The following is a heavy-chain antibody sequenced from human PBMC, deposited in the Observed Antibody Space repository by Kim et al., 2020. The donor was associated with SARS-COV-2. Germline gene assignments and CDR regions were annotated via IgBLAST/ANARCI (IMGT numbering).Heavy chain of an antibody. CDR1: GFTFSGYA. J-gene: IGHJ3*02. V-gene: IGHV3-73*01. CDR3: TRVPGTTLAFWYAFD. Sequence: GGSLRLSCGASGFTFSGYAMHWVRQASGKGLEWVGRIRSKANSYATGSVESGKGRFTISSDDSRNTAFLQMNSLKTEDTSVYYCTRVPGTTLAFWYAFD. CDR2: IRSKANSYAT. D-gene: IGHD1-1*01.